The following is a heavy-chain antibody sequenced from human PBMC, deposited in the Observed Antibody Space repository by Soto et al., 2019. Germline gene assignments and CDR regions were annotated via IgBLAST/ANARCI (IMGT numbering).Heavy chain of an antibody. J-gene: IGHJ3*02. CDR1: GYTFIGYY. D-gene: IGHD3-9*01. Sequence: ASVKVSCKTSGYTFIGYYIHWVRRAPGQGLEWMGWINPNSGGTNYAQKFQGRVTVTRDTSISTAYMELSRLRADDTAVYYCARDSYYDILTGYSRNAFDIWGQGTMVT. CDR3: ARDSYYDILTGYSRNAFDI. CDR2: INPNSGGT. V-gene: IGHV1-2*02.